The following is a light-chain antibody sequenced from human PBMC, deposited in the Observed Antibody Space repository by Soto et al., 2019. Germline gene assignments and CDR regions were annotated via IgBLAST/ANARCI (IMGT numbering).Light chain of an antibody. CDR3: QQYGNSPQT. Sequence: EMVLTQSPATLSLSPGERATLSCRASQSVSSYLAWYQQKPGQAPRLLIYGASSRATGIPNRFSGSGSGTDFTLTISRLEPEDFAVYYCQQYGNSPQTFGQGTKVDI. CDR1: QSVSSY. CDR2: GAS. V-gene: IGKV3-20*01. J-gene: IGKJ1*01.